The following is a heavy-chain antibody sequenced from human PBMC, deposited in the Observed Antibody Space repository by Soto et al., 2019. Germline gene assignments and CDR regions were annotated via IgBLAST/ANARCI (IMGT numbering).Heavy chain of an antibody. V-gene: IGHV1-69*06. J-gene: IGHJ3*02. CDR1: GGTFSSYA. CDR3: ARGGDCSGGSCYSSAFDI. CDR2: IIPIFGTA. D-gene: IGHD2-15*01. Sequence: QVQLVQSGAEVKKPGSSVKVSCKASGGTFSSYAISWVRQAPGQGLEWMGGIIPIFGTANYAQKFQGRVTITADKSTSTAYMELSSLRSEDTAVYYCARGGDCSGGSCYSSAFDIWGQGTMVTVSS.